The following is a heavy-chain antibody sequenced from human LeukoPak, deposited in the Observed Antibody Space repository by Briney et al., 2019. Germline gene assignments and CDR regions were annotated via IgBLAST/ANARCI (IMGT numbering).Heavy chain of an antibody. CDR2: IYSGGST. Sequence: GGSLRLSCAASGFTFSSYAMSWVRQAPGKGLEWVSVIYSGGSTYYADSVKGRFTISRDNSKNTLYLQMNSLRAEDTAVYYCARDLKGCSSTSCPDEDAFDIWGQGTMVTVSS. V-gene: IGHV3-53*01. CDR1: GFTFSSYA. J-gene: IGHJ3*02. D-gene: IGHD2-2*01. CDR3: ARDLKGCSSTSCPDEDAFDI.